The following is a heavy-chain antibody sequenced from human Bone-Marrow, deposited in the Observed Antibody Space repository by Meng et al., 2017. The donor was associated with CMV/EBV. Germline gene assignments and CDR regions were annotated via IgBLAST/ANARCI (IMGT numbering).Heavy chain of an antibody. Sequence: GESLKISCAASGFTFSDYYMSWIRQAPGKGLEWVAFIRYDGSNKYYADSVKGRFTISRDNSKNTLYLQMNSLRAEDTAVYYCAKDRKDDFWSGYGPNWFDPWGQGTLVTVSS. J-gene: IGHJ5*02. CDR3: AKDRKDDFWSGYGPNWFDP. CDR2: IRYDGSNK. V-gene: IGHV3-30*02. CDR1: GFTFSDYY. D-gene: IGHD3-3*01.